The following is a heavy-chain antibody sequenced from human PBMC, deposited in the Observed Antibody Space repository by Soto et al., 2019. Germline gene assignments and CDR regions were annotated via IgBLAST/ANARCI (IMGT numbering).Heavy chain of an antibody. V-gene: IGHV4-34*01. Sequence: SETLSLTCAVYGGSFSGYYWSWIRQPPGKGLEWIGEINHSGSTNYNPSLKSRVTISVDTSKNQFSLKLSSVTAADTAVYYCARGYYSSSSSGYFDYWGQGTLVTVSS. CDR3: ARGYYSSSSSGYFDY. J-gene: IGHJ4*02. D-gene: IGHD6-13*01. CDR1: GGSFSGYY. CDR2: INHSGST.